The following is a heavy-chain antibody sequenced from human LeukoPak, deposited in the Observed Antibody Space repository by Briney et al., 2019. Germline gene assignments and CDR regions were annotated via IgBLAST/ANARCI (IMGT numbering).Heavy chain of an antibody. D-gene: IGHD3-16*02. CDR2: INHSGST. V-gene: IGHV4-34*01. J-gene: IGHJ3*02. CDR3: ARGPPSYDYVWGSYRYFNAFDI. Sequence: SETLSLTCAVYGGSFSGYYWSWIRQPPGEGLEWIGEINHSGSTNYNPSLKSRVTISVDTSKNQFSLKLNSVTAADTAVYYCARGPPSYDYVWGSYRYFNAFDIWGQGTMVTVSS. CDR1: GGSFSGYY.